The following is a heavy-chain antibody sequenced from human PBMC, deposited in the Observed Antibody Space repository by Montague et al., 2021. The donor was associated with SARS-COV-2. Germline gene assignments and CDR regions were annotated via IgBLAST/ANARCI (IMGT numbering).Heavy chain of an antibody. J-gene: IGHJ4*02. V-gene: IGHV4-39*01. CDR1: GGSISSSSYY. Sequence: SETLSLTCTVSGGSISSSSYYWGWIRQPPGKGLEWIGSIYYSGGTYYNPSLKSRVTISVDTSKNQFSLKLSSVTAADTAVYYRDGSSEEEYYSDYWGQGTLVTVSS. CDR2: IYYSGGT. D-gene: IGHD3-22*01. CDR3: DGSSEEEYYSDY.